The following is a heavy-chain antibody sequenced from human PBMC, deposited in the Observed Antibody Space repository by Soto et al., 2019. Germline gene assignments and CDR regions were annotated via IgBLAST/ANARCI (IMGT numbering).Heavy chain of an antibody. CDR3: ARASPYYYDSSGLNFDY. V-gene: IGHV3-33*01. J-gene: IGHJ4*02. Sequence: GGSLRLSCAASGFTFSSYGMHWVRQAPGKGLEWVAVIWYDGSNKYYADSVKGRFTISRDNSKNTLYLQMNSLRAEDMAVYYCARASPYYYDSSGLNFDYWGQGTLVTVSS. CDR1: GFTFSSYG. D-gene: IGHD3-22*01. CDR2: IWYDGSNK.